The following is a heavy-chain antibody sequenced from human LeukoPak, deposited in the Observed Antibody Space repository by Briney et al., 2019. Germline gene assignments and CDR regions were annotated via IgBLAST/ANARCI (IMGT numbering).Heavy chain of an antibody. CDR2: ISSSGSTI. V-gene: IGHV3-11*01. D-gene: IGHD2-21*01. CDR1: GFTFSDYY. CDR3: AKAVAYGHFDY. J-gene: IGHJ4*02. Sequence: GGSLRLSCAASGFTFSDYYMSWIRQAPGKGLEWVSYISSSGSTIYYADSVKSRFTISRDNAKNSLYLQMNSLRAEDTAVYYCAKAVAYGHFDYWGQGTLVTVSS.